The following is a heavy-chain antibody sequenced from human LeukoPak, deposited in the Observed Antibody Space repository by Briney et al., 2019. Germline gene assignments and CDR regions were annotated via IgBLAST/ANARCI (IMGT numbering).Heavy chain of an antibody. Sequence: GESLKISCKGSGYSFTSCWIGWVRQMPGKGLEWMGIIYPGDSDTRYSPSFQGQVTISADKSISTAYLQWSSLKASDTAMYYCARRGQQLVRYYYYGMDVWGQGTTVTVSS. CDR3: ARRGQQLVRYYYYGMDV. CDR2: IYPGDSDT. D-gene: IGHD6-13*01. J-gene: IGHJ6*02. CDR1: GYSFTSCW. V-gene: IGHV5-51*01.